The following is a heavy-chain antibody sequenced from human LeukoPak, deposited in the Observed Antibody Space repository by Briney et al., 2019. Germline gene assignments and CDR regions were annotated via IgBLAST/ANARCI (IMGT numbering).Heavy chain of an antibody. CDR1: GFTFSSYG. V-gene: IGHV3-33*01. J-gene: IGHJ4*02. Sequence: PGRSLRLSCAASGFTFSSYGMHWVRQAPGKGLEWVAVIWYDGSNKYYAESVKGRFTISRDNSKNTLYLQMNSLRAEDTAVYYCARGDHYYDILTGYHQIDYWGQGTLVTVSS. CDR2: IWYDGSNK. D-gene: IGHD3-9*01. CDR3: ARGDHYYDILTGYHQIDY.